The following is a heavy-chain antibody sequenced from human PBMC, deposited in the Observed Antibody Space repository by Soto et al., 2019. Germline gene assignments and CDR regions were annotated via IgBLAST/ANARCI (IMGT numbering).Heavy chain of an antibody. CDR1: GYSFTSYW. CDR3: ARDLEVTTPLNYGRDV. D-gene: IGHD4-4*01. V-gene: IGHV5-51*01. CDR2: IYPGDSDT. J-gene: IGHJ6*02. Sequence: GESLKISCKGSGYSFTSYWIGWVRQMPGKGLEWMRIIYPGDSDTRYSPSFQGQVTISADKSISTAYLQWNSLKASDTAMYYCARDLEVTTPLNYGRDVWGQGTTVTVSS.